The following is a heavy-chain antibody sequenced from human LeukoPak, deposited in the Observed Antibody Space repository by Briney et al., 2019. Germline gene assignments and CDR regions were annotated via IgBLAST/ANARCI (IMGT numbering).Heavy chain of an antibody. V-gene: IGHV3-7*01. CDR3: ARSHSSGFYYFDY. D-gene: IGHD6-19*01. J-gene: IGHJ4*02. CDR2: IKQDGSEK. Sequence: GGSLRLSCAASGFTFSSYWMSWVRQAPGKGLKWVANIKQDGSEKYYVDSVKGRFTISRDNAKNSLYLQMDSLRAEDTAVYYCARSHSSGFYYFDYWGQGTLVTVSS. CDR1: GFTFSSYW.